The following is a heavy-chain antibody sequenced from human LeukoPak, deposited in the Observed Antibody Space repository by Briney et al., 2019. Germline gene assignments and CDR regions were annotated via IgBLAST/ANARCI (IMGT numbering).Heavy chain of an antibody. CDR3: ARAYSGSWYH. CDR2: IYPGDSDT. CDR1: AYILTTSW. Sequence: GASLKISCKASAYILTTSWIGCVRRMPGKGLEWMGIIYPGDSDTRYSPSFQGQVTISADKSISTAYLQWSSLKASDTAMYYCARAYSGSWYHWGQGTLVTVSS. V-gene: IGHV5-51*01. J-gene: IGHJ5*02. D-gene: IGHD6-13*01.